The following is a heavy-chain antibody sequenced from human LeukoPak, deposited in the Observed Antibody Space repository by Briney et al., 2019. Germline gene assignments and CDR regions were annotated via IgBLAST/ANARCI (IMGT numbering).Heavy chain of an antibody. CDR2: IYYSGST. V-gene: IGHV4-59*01. CDR1: GGSISSYY. D-gene: IGHD2-15*01. J-gene: IGHJ6*02. Sequence: SETLSLTCTVSGGSISSYYWSWTRQPPGKGLEWIGYIYYSGSTNYNPSLKSRVTISVDTSKNQFSLKLSSVTAADTAVYYCARVPSVVAASYYYYYGMDVWGQGTTVTVSS. CDR3: ARVPSVVAASYYYYYGMDV.